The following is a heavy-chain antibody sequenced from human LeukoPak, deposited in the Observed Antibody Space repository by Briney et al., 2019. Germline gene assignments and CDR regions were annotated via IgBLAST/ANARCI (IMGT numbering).Heavy chain of an antibody. CDR1: GDSVSSNSAA. D-gene: IGHD3-22*01. Sequence: SQTLSLTCAISGDSVSSNSAAWNWIRQSPSRGLEWLGRTYYRSKWYNDYAVSVKSRITINPDTSKNQFSLQLNSVTPEDTAVYYCAAYGPYYYDSSGYYDYWGQGTLVTVSS. V-gene: IGHV6-1*01. CDR3: AAYGPYYYDSSGYYDY. CDR2: TYYRSKWYN. J-gene: IGHJ4*02.